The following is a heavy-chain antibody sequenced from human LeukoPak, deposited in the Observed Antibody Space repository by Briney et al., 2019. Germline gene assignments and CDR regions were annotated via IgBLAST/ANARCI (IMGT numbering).Heavy chain of an antibody. CDR2: IKGDGNT. J-gene: IGHJ1*01. Sequence: GGSLRLSCAASGFTFSSDWMHWVRQAPGKWLVWVSRIKGDGNTNYADSLKGRFTISRDNAKNTVSLQMNSLRAEDKGVYYCARAPSEIGGYYPEYFRHWGQGTLVTVSS. V-gene: IGHV3-74*01. CDR1: GFTFSSDW. D-gene: IGHD3-22*01. CDR3: ARAPSEIGGYYPEYFRH.